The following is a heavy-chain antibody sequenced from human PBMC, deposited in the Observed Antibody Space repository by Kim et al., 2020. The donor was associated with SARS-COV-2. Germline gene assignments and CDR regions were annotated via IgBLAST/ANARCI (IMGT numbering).Heavy chain of an antibody. CDR3: ARVRAVAGNWFDP. CDR2: IYYSGST. Sequence: SETLSLTCTVSGGSISSSSYYWGWIRQPPGKGLEWIGSIYYSGSTYYNPSLKSRVTISVDTSKNQFSLKLSSVTAADTAVYYCARVRAVAGNWFDPWGQGTLVTVSS. J-gene: IGHJ5*02. CDR1: GGSISSSSYY. D-gene: IGHD6-19*01. V-gene: IGHV4-39*07.